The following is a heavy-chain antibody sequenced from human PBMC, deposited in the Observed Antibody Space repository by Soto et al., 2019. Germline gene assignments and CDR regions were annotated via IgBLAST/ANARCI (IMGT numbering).Heavy chain of an antibody. V-gene: IGHV3-33*01. CDR1: GFTFSSYG. Sequence: GGSLRLSCAASGFTFSSYGMHWVRQAPGKGLEWVAVIWYDGSNKYYADSVKGRFTISRDNSKNTLYLQMNSLRAEDTAVYYCARVTKQLGAFDIWGQGTMVTVSS. CDR2: IWYDGSNK. D-gene: IGHD6-6*01. CDR3: ARVTKQLGAFDI. J-gene: IGHJ3*02.